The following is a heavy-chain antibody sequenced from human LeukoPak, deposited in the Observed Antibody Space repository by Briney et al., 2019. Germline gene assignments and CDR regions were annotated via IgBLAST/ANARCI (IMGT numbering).Heavy chain of an antibody. D-gene: IGHD3-3*01. Sequence: ASVKVSCKASGYTFTSYAMHWVRQAPGQGLEWMGWISAYNGNTNYAQKLQGRVTMSTDTSTSTAYMELRSLRSDDTAVYYCARESSYYDFWSGYYNLIDYWGQGTLVTVSS. J-gene: IGHJ4*02. CDR3: ARESSYYDFWSGYYNLIDY. V-gene: IGHV1-18*01. CDR2: ISAYNGNT. CDR1: GYTFTSYA.